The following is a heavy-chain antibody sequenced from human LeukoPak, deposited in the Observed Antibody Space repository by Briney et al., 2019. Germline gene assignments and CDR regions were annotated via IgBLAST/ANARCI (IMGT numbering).Heavy chain of an antibody. J-gene: IGHJ4*02. CDR2: IYYSGST. CDR1: GGSISSGDYY. Sequence: SQTLSLTCTVSGGSISSGDYYWSWIRQPPGKGLEWIGYIYYSGSTYYNPSLKSRLTMSVGTSKNQFSLKLSSMTAADTAVYYCARGDLNYWGQGTLVTVSS. V-gene: IGHV4-30-4*01. CDR3: ARGDLNY.